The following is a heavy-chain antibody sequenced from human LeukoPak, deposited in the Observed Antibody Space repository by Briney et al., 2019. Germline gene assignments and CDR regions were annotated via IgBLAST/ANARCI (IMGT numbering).Heavy chain of an antibody. CDR2: IYSGGST. D-gene: IGHD6-13*01. Sequence: SGGSLRLSCAASGFTVSSNYMSWVRQAPGKGLEWVSVIYSGGSTYYADSVKGRFTISRDNSKNTLYLQMNSLRAEDTAVHYCARVHIAAAGTIDYWGQGTLVTVSS. CDR1: GFTVSSNY. V-gene: IGHV3-53*01. CDR3: ARVHIAAAGTIDY. J-gene: IGHJ4*02.